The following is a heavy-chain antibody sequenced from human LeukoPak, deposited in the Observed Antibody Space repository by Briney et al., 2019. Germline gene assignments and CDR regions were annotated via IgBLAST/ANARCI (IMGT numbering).Heavy chain of an antibody. CDR2: IYYSGTT. V-gene: IGHV4-59*01. CDR1: GGSISSDY. Sequence: SETLSLTCTVSGGSISSDYWSWIRQSPWKGLEWIGYIYYSGTTSYNPSLKSRVTISLDTSKNQFSLKLSSVTAADTAVYYCARGANWGSPDYWGQGTLVTVSS. CDR3: ARGANWGSPDY. D-gene: IGHD7-27*01. J-gene: IGHJ4*02.